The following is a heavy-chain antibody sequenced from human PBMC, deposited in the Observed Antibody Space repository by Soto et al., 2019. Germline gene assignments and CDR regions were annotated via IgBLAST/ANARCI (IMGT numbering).Heavy chain of an antibody. CDR1: GGSISSYY. CDR3: ARLTYSSSLDY. J-gene: IGHJ4*02. CDR2: IYYSGST. Sequence: SETLSLTCTVSGGSISSYYWSWIRQPPGKGLEWIGYIYYSGSTNYNPSLKSRVTISVDTSKNQFSLKLSSVTAADTAVYYCARLTYSSSLDYWGQGTLVTVSS. D-gene: IGHD6-13*01. V-gene: IGHV4-59*08.